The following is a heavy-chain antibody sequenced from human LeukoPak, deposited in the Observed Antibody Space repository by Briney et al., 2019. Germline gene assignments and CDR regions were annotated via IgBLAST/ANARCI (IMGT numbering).Heavy chain of an antibody. CDR2: IYHSGST. V-gene: IGHV4-34*01. CDR1: GGSFSGYY. J-gene: IGHJ4*02. D-gene: IGHD6-19*01. CDR3: ARGTLYSGWSYYFDS. Sequence: SETLSLTCAVYGGSFSGYYWSWIRQPPGKGLEWMGEIYHSGSTNYNPSLKGRVTISVDNSNNKFSLRLSSVTAADTALYSCARGTLYSGWSYYFDSWGQGTLVTVSS.